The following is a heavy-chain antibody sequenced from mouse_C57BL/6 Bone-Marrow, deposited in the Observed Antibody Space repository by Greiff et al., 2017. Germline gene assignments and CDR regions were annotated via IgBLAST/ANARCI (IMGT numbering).Heavy chain of an antibody. CDR1: GYTFTSYW. CDR2: IDPSDSYT. D-gene: IGHD2-5*01. CDR3: ARWDSNYYFDY. Sequence: VQLQQSGAELVMPGASVKLSCKASGYTFTSYWMHWVKQRPGQGLEWIGEIDPSDSYTNYNQKFKGKSTLTVDKSSSTAYMQLSSLTSEDSAVYYCARWDSNYYFDYWGQGTTLTVSS. J-gene: IGHJ2*01. V-gene: IGHV1-69*01.